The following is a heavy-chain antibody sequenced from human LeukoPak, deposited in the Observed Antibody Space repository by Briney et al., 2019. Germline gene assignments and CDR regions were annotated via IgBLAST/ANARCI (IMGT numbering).Heavy chain of an antibody. J-gene: IGHJ4*02. Sequence: GGSLRLSCAASGFTFDDYGMSWVRQAPGKGLEWVSGINWNGGSTGYADPVKGRFTISRDNAKNSLYLQMNSLRAEDTALYHCARSRGSGYYDYWGQGTLVTVSS. CDR1: GFTFDDYG. V-gene: IGHV3-20*01. D-gene: IGHD3-22*01. CDR3: ARSRGSGYYDY. CDR2: INWNGGST.